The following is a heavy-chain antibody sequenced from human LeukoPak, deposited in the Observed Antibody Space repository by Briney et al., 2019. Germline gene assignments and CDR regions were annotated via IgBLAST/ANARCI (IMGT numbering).Heavy chain of an antibody. D-gene: IGHD3-10*01. V-gene: IGHV1-18*01. J-gene: IGHJ4*02. CDR1: GYTFTSYG. Sequence: GASVKVSCKASGYTFTSYGISWVRQAPGQGLEWMGWISAYNGNTNYAQKLQGRVTMTTDTSTSTTYMELRSLRSDDTAVYYCARELGYYGSGSYYEGVDYWGQGTLVTVSS. CDR2: ISAYNGNT. CDR3: ARELGYYGSGSYYEGVDY.